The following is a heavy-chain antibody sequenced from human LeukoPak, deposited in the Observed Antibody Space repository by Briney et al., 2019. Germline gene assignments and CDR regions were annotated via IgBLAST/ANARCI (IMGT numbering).Heavy chain of an antibody. Sequence: GGSLRLSCAAAGFTFSSDAMSWVRQAPGKGLEWVASISSSINYIYYTDSMKVRFTISRDNAKNSLYLKMHSLRAEDTAVYYCEKDRGYYDSVGYGFDIWGQGTMVTVSS. CDR3: EKDRGYYDSVGYGFDI. V-gene: IGHV3-21*04. D-gene: IGHD3-22*01. CDR2: ISSSINYI. CDR1: GFTFSSDA. J-gene: IGHJ3*02.